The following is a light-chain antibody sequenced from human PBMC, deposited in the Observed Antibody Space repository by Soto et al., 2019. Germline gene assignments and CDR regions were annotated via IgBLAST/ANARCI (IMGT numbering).Light chain of an antibody. CDR1: QSVRSN. Sequence: IVMTQSPVTLSVSPGESATLSCRASQSVRSNLAWYQQRPGQAPRLLIYDASNRATGIPARFSGSGSGTDFTLTISSLEPEDFAVYYCQQRSKWVTFGRGTKVDIK. CDR3: QQRSKWVT. J-gene: IGKJ4*01. CDR2: DAS. V-gene: IGKV3-11*01.